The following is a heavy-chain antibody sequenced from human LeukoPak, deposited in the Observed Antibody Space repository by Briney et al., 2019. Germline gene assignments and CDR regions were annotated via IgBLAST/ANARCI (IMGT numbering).Heavy chain of an antibody. CDR1: GCTLTELS. Sequence: GPSVKVSCKVSGCTLTELSMYWVRQAPGKGLEWIGGFDPEDGETIYAQKFQGRVTMTEDTSTETAYMELSSLRSEDTAVYYCATVGAAAGTGYFDYWGQGTLVTVSS. J-gene: IGHJ4*02. D-gene: IGHD6-13*01. V-gene: IGHV1-24*01. CDR2: FDPEDGET. CDR3: ATVGAAAGTGYFDY.